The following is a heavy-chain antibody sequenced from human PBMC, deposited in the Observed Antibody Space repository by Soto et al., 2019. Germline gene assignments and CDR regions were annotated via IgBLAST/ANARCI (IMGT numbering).Heavy chain of an antibody. D-gene: IGHD2-21*01. CDR1: GVSLSTRGVG. CDR2: SYWDDDK. CDR3: AHTRRAYGGGGPCTPGGFDY. V-gene: IGHV2-5*02. Sequence: QITLKESGLTLVKPTQTLTLTCTLSGVSLSTRGVGVGWIRQPPGKTLGRLAVSYWDDDKHYSPPLRRRLITTKTTSKNQVILTRTNMDPVETASYNCAHTRRAYGGGGPCTPGGFDYWGKGALVTVSS. J-gene: IGHJ4*02.